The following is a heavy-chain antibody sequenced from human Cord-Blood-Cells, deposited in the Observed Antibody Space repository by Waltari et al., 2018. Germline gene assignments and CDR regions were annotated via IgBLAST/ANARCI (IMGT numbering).Heavy chain of an antibody. CDR1: GGSISSYY. V-gene: IGHV4-59*01. J-gene: IGHJ4*02. D-gene: IGHD7-27*01. Sequence: QVQLQESGPGLVKPSETLSLTCTVSGGSISSYYWSWIRQPPGKGLEWIGYIYYRGSTNYNPSLKSRVTISVDTSKNQFSLKLSSVTAADTAVYYCARGPNWGDDGDYWGQGTLVSVSS. CDR3: ARGPNWGDDGDY. CDR2: IYYRGST.